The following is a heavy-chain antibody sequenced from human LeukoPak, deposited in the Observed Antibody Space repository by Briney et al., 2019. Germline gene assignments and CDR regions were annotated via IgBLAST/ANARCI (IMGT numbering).Heavy chain of an antibody. CDR3: ATLNYYGSGSSAGPYYYYYMDV. CDR1: GYTFTGYY. V-gene: IGHV1-2*04. D-gene: IGHD3-10*01. CDR2: INPNSGGT. J-gene: IGHJ6*03. Sequence: ASVKVSCKASGYTFTGYYMHWVRQAPGQGLEWMGWINPNSGGTNYAQKFQGWVTMTRDTSISTAYMELSRLRSDDTAVYYCATLNYYGSGSSAGPYYYYYMDVWGKGTTVTVSS.